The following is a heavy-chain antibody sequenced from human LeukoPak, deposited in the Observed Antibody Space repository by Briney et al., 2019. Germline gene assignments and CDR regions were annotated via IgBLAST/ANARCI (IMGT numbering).Heavy chain of an antibody. CDR3: AKDHNWNVPMGY. D-gene: IGHD1-20*01. Sequence: GRSLRLSCAASGFTFSSYAMHWVRQAPGKGLEWVAVISYDGSNKNYADSVKGRFTISRDNSKNTLYLQMNSLRAEDTAVYYCAKDHNWNVPMGYWGQGTLVTVSS. CDR2: ISYDGSNK. J-gene: IGHJ4*02. V-gene: IGHV3-30*04. CDR1: GFTFSSYA.